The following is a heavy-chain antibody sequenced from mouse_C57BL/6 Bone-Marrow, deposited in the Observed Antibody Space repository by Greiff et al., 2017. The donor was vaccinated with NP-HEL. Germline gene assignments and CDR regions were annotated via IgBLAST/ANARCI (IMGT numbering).Heavy chain of an antibody. V-gene: IGHV1-69*01. CDR2: IDPSDSYT. Sequence: VQLQQSGAELVMPGASVKLSCKASGYTFTSYWMHWVKQRPGQGLEWIGEIDPSDSYTNYNQKFKGKSTLTVDKSSSTAYMQLSSLTSEDSAVYDCARWHYGSSYAMDYWGQGTSVTVSS. CDR1: GYTFTSYW. CDR3: ARWHYGSSYAMDY. D-gene: IGHD1-1*01. J-gene: IGHJ4*01.